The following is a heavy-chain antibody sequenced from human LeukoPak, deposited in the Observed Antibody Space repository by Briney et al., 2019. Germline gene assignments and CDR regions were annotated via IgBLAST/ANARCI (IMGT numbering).Heavy chain of an antibody. CDR2: IYPGDSDT. D-gene: IGHD3-16*01. J-gene: IGHJ4*02. V-gene: IGHV5-51*01. CDR3: AKLYTSFFFFDY. CDR1: LSSFTNYW. Sequence: GESLKIFCCSPLSSFTNYWNGWGRQMPGKGLEWMGLIYPGDSDTRYSPSFQGQVTISADKSNSTAYLQLSSVKAADTAIYYCAKLYTSFFFFDYWGQGTLVTVSS.